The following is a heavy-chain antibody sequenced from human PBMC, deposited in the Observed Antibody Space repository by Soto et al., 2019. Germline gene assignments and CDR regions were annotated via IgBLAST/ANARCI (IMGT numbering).Heavy chain of an antibody. Sequence: QVQLVQSGAEVKKPGASVKVSCKASGYTFTSYGISWVRQAPGQGLEWMGWISAYNGNTNYAQKLQGRVTMTTDTSAXTAYMELRSLRSDDTAVYYCARDLSPYGDYVGFDYWGQGTLVTVSS. D-gene: IGHD4-17*01. CDR2: ISAYNGNT. CDR3: ARDLSPYGDYVGFDY. V-gene: IGHV1-18*01. CDR1: GYTFTSYG. J-gene: IGHJ4*02.